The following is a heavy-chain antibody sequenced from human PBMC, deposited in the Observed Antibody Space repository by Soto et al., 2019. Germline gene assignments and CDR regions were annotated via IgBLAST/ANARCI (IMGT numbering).Heavy chain of an antibody. V-gene: IGHV4-4*07. CDR2: MYTRGSA. Sequence: SETLSLTCSVSGGPITKSFWSWIRQPVGKGLEWIGRMYTRGSADYNPSLKSRVTMSLDSSKNQFSLKVRSVTAADTAVYYCATSAIMGLEVAGHFDNWGQGTLVTVSS. CDR1: GGPITKSF. D-gene: IGHD3-16*01. J-gene: IGHJ4*01. CDR3: ATSAIMGLEVAGHFDN.